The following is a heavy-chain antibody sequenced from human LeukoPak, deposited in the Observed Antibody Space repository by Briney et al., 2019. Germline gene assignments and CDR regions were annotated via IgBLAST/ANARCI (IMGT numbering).Heavy chain of an antibody. CDR3: AREDCSGGSCSHFDY. CDR1: GGSISSSSYY. V-gene: IGHV4-39*02. J-gene: IGHJ4*02. D-gene: IGHD2-15*01. CDR2: IYYSGST. Sequence: PSETLSLTCTVSGGSISSSSYYWGWIRQPPGKGLEWIGSIYYSGSTYYNPSLKSRVTISVDTSKNQSSLKLSSLTAADTAVYYCAREDCSGGSCSHFDYWGQGTLVAVSS.